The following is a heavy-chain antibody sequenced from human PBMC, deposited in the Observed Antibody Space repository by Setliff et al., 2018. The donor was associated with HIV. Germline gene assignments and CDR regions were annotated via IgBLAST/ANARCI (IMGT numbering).Heavy chain of an antibody. CDR2: IYHTGKT. CDR3: AKEGNSVDNWLDP. Sequence: PSETLSLTCTVSGDPIFIGGYYWSWIRQHPGGGLEWIGYIYHTGKTYYNPSLQSRIIMSLDMSRNQFSLKLSSVTAADTAVYYCAKEGNSVDNWLDPWGPGTLVTVSS. D-gene: IGHD1-26*01. J-gene: IGHJ5*02. V-gene: IGHV4-31*03. CDR1: GDPIFIGGYY.